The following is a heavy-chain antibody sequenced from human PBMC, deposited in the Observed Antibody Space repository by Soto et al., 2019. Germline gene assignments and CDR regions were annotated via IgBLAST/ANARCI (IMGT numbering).Heavy chain of an antibody. CDR3: ARAIFGVVITTYYYYGMDV. CDR2: IIPIFGTA. J-gene: IGHJ6*02. CDR1: GGTFSSYA. Sequence: ASVKVSCKASGGTFSSYAISWVRQAPGQGLEWMGGIIPIFGTANYAQKFQGRVTITADESTSTAYMELSSLRSEDTAVYYCARAIFGVVITTYYYYGMDVWGQGTTVTVSS. V-gene: IGHV1-69*13. D-gene: IGHD3-3*01.